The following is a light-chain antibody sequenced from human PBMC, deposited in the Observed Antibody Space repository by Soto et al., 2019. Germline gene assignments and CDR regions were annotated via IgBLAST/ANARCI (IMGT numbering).Light chain of an antibody. CDR3: SAYTSDTTGV. J-gene: IGLJ3*02. CDR2: EVS. V-gene: IGLV2-14*03. CDR1: SSDVGGYNY. Sequence: QSALTQPASVSGSPGQSITISCTGTSSDVGGYNYVSWHQQHPGKAPKLVVYEVSHRPSGVSDRFSGSKSGNAASLTISGLQAEDEADYYCSAYTSDTTGVFGGGTKLTVL.